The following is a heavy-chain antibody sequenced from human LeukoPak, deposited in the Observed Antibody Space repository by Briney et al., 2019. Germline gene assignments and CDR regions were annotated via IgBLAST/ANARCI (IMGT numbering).Heavy chain of an antibody. V-gene: IGHV4-34*01. CDR3: ARLDIAVAGTSNYFDY. CDR1: GGSFSGYY. J-gene: IGHJ4*02. D-gene: IGHD6-19*01. CDR2: INHSGST. Sequence: SETLSLTCAVYGGSFSGYYWRWIRQPPGKGLEWIGEINHSGSTNYNPSLKSRVTISVDTSKNQFSLKLSSVTAADTAVYYCARLDIAVAGTSNYFDYWGQGTLVTVSS.